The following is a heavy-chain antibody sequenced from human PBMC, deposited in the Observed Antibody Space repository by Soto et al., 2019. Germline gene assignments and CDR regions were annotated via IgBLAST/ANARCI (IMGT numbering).Heavy chain of an antibody. D-gene: IGHD3-9*01. CDR2: ISGSGGST. CDR3: AKDTVYDILTGYYSVRYGMDV. J-gene: IGHJ6*02. V-gene: IGHV3-23*01. CDR1: GFTFSSYA. Sequence: GGSLRLSCAASGFTFSSYAMSWVRQAPGKGLEWVSAISGSGGSTYYADSVKGRFTISRDNSKNTLYLQMNSLRAEDTAVYYCAKDTVYDILTGYYSVRYGMDVWGQGTTVTVSS.